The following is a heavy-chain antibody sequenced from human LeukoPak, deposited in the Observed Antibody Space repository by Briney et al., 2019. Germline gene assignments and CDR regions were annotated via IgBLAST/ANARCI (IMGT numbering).Heavy chain of an antibody. CDR1: GFTFSIYY. V-gene: IGHV3-7*01. CDR2: IKQDGSEK. D-gene: IGHD4-17*01. CDR3: ARVYGDYVGY. J-gene: IGHJ4*02. Sequence: GGSLRLSCAASGFTFSIYYMSWVRQAPGKGLEWVANIKQDGSEKYYVDSVKGRFTISRDNAKNSVFLQMNSLRAEDTAVYYCARVYGDYVGYWGQGTLVTVS.